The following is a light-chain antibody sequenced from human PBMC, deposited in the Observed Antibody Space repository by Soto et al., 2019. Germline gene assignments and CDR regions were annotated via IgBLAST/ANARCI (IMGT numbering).Light chain of an antibody. CDR2: GAT. CDR3: QHYGTSPTLFT. CDR1: QSVTSGY. J-gene: IGKJ3*01. Sequence: ETVLTQSPGTLSLSPGDRVTLSCRASQSVTSGYLAWYQQKPGQPPRLLIYGATSRATGIPDRFSGGGSGTDFTLTISRLEPEDFAMYYCQHYGTSPTLFTFGHGTKLDIK. V-gene: IGKV3-20*01.